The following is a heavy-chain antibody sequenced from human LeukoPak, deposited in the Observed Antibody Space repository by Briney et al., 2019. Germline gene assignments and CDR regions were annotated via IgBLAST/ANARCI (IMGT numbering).Heavy chain of an antibody. D-gene: IGHD3-3*01. CDR2: ISAYNGNT. Sequence: GASVKVSCKASGYTFTSYGISWVRQAPGQGLEWMGWISAYNGNTNYAQKLQGRVTMTTDTSTSTAYMELRSLRYDDTAVYYCSRTLPSPYYDFWGGSFYFDYWGQGTLVTVSS. CDR3: SRTLPSPYYDFWGGSFYFDY. V-gene: IGHV1-18*01. J-gene: IGHJ4*02. CDR1: GYTFTSYG.